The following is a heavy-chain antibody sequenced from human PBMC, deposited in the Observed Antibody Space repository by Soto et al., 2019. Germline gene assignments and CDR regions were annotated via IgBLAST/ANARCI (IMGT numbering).Heavy chain of an antibody. J-gene: IGHJ6*02. Sequence: SETLSLTCAVYGGSFSGYYWSWIRQPPGKGLEWIGEINHSGSTNYNPSLKSRVTISVDTSKNQFSLKLGSVTAADTAVYYCARSKGFWSGSARFYYYYGMDVWGQGTTVTVSS. CDR1: GGSFSGYY. V-gene: IGHV4-34*01. CDR2: INHSGST. D-gene: IGHD3-3*01. CDR3: ARSKGFWSGSARFYYYYGMDV.